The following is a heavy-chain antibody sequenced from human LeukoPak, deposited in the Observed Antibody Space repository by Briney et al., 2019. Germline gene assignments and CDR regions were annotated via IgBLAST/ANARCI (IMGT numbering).Heavy chain of an antibody. J-gene: IGHJ3*02. CDR2: INPNSGGT. CDR1: GYTFTGYY. CDR3: ARNIWFGESADAFDI. V-gene: IGHV1-2*02. Sequence: ASVKVSCKASGYTFTGYYMHWVRQAPGQGLEWMGWINPNSGGTNYAQKFQGRVTMTRDKSIRTAYMELSRLTSDDTAVYYCARNIWFGESADAFDIWGQGTMVAVSS. D-gene: IGHD3-10*01.